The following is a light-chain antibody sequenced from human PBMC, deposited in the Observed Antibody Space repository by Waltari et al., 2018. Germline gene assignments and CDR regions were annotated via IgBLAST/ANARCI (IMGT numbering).Light chain of an antibody. V-gene: IGLV8-61*01. CDR2: KAN. CDR3: ALYMGSGIWV. Sequence: QTVVTQEPSLSVSPGGTIPLTCALSSGSLPPTSYAPWYQQTPGQAPRTLVYKANARSSGVPDRFSGSILGNTAALTITGAQADDESDYYCALYMGSGIWVFGGGTKLTVL. CDR1: SGSLPPTSY. J-gene: IGLJ3*02.